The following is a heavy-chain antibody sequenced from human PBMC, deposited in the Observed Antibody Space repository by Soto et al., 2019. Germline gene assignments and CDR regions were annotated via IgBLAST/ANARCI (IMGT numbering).Heavy chain of an antibody. Sequence: GGSLRLSCAASGFTFSSYGMHWVRQAPGKGLEWVAVIWYDGSNKYYADSVKGRFTISRDNSKNTLYLQMNSLRAEDTAVYYCARVSAVVTDAFDIWGQGTMVTVSS. J-gene: IGHJ3*02. D-gene: IGHD3-22*01. CDR1: GFTFSSYG. CDR3: ARVSAVVTDAFDI. V-gene: IGHV3-30*19. CDR2: IWYDGSNK.